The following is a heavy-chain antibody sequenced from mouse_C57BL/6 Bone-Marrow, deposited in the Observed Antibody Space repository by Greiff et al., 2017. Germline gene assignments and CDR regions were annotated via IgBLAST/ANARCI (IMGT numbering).Heavy chain of an antibody. J-gene: IGHJ2*01. Sequence: VQRVESGAELVKPGASVKLSCKASGYIFTEYTIHWVKQRSGQGLEWIGWFYPGSVSKQYNERFKYKATLTADKSSTTVHMELSRFTSEDSAVYFCATHERYYDYEGYFDYWGQGTTLTVSS. V-gene: IGHV1-62-2*01. CDR1: GYIFTEYT. CDR2: FYPGSVSK. CDR3: ATHERYYDYEGYFDY. D-gene: IGHD2-4*01.